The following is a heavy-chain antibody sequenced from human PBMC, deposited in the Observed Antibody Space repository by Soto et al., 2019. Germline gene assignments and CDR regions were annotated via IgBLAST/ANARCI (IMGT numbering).Heavy chain of an antibody. CDR3: LRWYSGSYLLVLDAFDI. J-gene: IGHJ3*02. Sequence: GGSLRLSXAASGFTFSDYYMSWIRQAPGKGLEWVSYISSSSSYTNYADSVKGRFTISRDNAKNSLYLQMNSLRAEDTAVYYCLRWYSGSYLLVLDAFDIWGQGTMVTVSS. CDR1: GFTFSDYY. CDR2: ISSSSSYT. V-gene: IGHV3-11*06. D-gene: IGHD1-26*01.